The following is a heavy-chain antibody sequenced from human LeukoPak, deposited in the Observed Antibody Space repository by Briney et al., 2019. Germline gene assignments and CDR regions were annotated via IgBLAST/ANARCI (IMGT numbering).Heavy chain of an antibody. CDR1: GYTFTGHY. Sequence: GASVKVSCKASGYTFTGHYIHWVRQAPGQGLEWMGWINPNSGKTNYPQKFQGRVTMTRDTSISSAYMELSRLRSDDTAVYYCARDLKIAAAGTEDYYYYGMDVWGQGTTVTVSS. CDR2: INPNSGKT. CDR3: ARDLKIAAAGTEDYYYYGMDV. V-gene: IGHV1-2*02. D-gene: IGHD6-13*01. J-gene: IGHJ6*02.